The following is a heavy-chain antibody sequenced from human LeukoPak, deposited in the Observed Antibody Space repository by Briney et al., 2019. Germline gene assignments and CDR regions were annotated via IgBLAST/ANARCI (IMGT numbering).Heavy chain of an antibody. V-gene: IGHV3-7*01. CDR2: IKPDGSEK. CDR3: ARHPYSVLDY. D-gene: IGHD4-11*01. CDR1: GFNFDSYW. J-gene: IGHJ4*02. Sequence: GGSLRLSCAVSGFNFDSYWMTWVRQAPGKGLEWVANIKPDGSEKYYVDSVKGRFTISRDNAKQSLYLRMDGLRAEDTAVYYCARHPYSVLDYWGQGTLVSISS.